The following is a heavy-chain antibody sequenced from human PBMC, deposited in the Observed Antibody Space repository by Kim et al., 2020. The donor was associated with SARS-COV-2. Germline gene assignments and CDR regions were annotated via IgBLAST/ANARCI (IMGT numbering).Heavy chain of an antibody. Sequence: NYAPKFQGRVTITADESTSTAYMELSSLRSEDTAVYYCERDHDSSGYYSIWGPGTLVTVSS. D-gene: IGHD3-22*01. J-gene: IGHJ4*02. CDR3: ERDHDSSGYYSI. V-gene: IGHV1-69*01.